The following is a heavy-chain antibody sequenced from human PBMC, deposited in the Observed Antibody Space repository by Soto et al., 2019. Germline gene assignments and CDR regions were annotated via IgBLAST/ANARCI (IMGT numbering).Heavy chain of an antibody. CDR1: GGSISSSGYY. J-gene: IGHJ4*02. V-gene: IGHV4-39*01. CDR2: IYYSGST. Sequence: SETLSLTCTVSGGSISSSGYYWGWIRQPPGKGLEWIGSIYYSGSTYYNPSLKSRVTISVDTSKNQFSLKLSSVTAADTAVYYCARGTQTTVTTRLFDCWGQGTLVTVSS. CDR3: ARGTQTTVTTRLFDC. D-gene: IGHD4-17*01.